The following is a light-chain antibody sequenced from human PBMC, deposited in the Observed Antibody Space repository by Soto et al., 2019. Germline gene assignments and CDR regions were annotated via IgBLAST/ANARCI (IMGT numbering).Light chain of an antibody. V-gene: IGKV3-20*01. CDR3: QQYGNSPQT. Sequence: EIVLTQSPGTLSLSPGERATLSCRASQSVTSSLAWYQQKPGQAPRLLIYGASSRATGIPDRFSGSGSGTDFTLTISRLEPEDFAVYYCQQYGNSPQTFGQGTKVDI. J-gene: IGKJ1*01. CDR1: QSVTSS. CDR2: GAS.